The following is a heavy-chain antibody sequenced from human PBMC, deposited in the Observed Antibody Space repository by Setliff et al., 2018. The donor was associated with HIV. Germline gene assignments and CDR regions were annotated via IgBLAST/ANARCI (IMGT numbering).Heavy chain of an antibody. CDR2: IYSNGNT. CDR1: GGSISSRSYY. Sequence: SETLSLTCTVSGGSISSRSYYWSWLRQPAGKGLEWIGRIYSNGNTDYNPSLKSRVTISEDTSKNQFSLKVNSVTAADTAMYFCARESPDGLDYWAYGLMGSWGQGTLVTVSS. CDR3: ARESPDGLDYWAYGLMGS. J-gene: IGHJ5*02. D-gene: IGHD4-17*01. V-gene: IGHV4-61*02.